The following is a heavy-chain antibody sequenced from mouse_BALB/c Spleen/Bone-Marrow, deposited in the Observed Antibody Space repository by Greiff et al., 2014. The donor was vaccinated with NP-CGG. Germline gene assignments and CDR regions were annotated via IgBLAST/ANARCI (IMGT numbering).Heavy chain of an antibody. CDR2: IHYSGTT. D-gene: IGHD2-3*01. CDR1: GYSITSGYS. J-gene: IGHJ4*01. CDR3: ARQNDGYLYYAMDY. V-gene: IGHV3-1*02. Sequence: VQLQQSGPDLVKPSQSLSLTCTVTGYSITSGYSWHWIRQFPGNKLEWMGYIHYSGTTNYNPSLKSRTSITRDTSKNQFFLQLNSVTSDDTATYYCARQNDGYLYYAMDYWGQGTSVTVSS.